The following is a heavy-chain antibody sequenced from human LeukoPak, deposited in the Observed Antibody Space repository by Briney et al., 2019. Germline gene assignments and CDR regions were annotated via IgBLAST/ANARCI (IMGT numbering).Heavy chain of an antibody. Sequence: GGSLRLSWAASGFAVSSNYMSWVRQAPGKGLEWVSVIYSGGSTYYADSVKGRFTISRDNSKNTLYLQMNSLRAEDTAVYYCARDQTFDIWGQGTWSPSLQ. CDR1: GFAVSSNY. CDR3: ARDQTFDI. J-gene: IGHJ3*02. CDR2: IYSGGST. V-gene: IGHV3-53*01.